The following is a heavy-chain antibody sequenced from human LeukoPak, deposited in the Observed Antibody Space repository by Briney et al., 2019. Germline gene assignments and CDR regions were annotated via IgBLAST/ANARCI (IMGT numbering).Heavy chain of an antibody. V-gene: IGHV1-2*02. D-gene: IGHD3-10*01. J-gene: IGHJ4*02. Sequence: ASVKVSCKASGYSFTGYYMHWVRQASGQGLEWMGWINPNSGGTNYAQKFQGRVTMTRDTSIGTAYMELSRLSSDDTAVFYCATAYGSGIDFYYWGQGTLVTISS. CDR3: ATAYGSGIDFYY. CDR1: GYSFTGYY. CDR2: INPNSGGT.